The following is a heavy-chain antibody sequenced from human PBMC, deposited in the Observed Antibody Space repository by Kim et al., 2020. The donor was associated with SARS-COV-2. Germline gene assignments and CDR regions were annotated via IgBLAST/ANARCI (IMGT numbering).Heavy chain of an antibody. CDR2: GSNK. J-gene: IGHJ4*02. V-gene: IGHV3-30*02. D-gene: IGHD3-10*01. Sequence: GSNKYYADSVKGRFTISRDNSKNTLYLQMNSLRAEDTAVYYCAKAYLFGRGQGTLVTVSS. CDR3: AKAYLFG.